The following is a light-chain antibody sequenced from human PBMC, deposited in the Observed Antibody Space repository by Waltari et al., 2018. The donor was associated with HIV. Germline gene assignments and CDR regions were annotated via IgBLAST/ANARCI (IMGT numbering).Light chain of an antibody. Sequence: QSALPQPRSVSGSPGPSVTISCTGTRSHVGGYNYVPWYQQHPGIAPILMIYEVSKRPSGVPDRFSGSKSGNTASLTISGLQAEDEAEYYCCSYAGSYTLGVFGGGTKLTVL. CDR2: EVS. J-gene: IGLJ3*02. CDR1: RSHVGGYNY. CDR3: CSYAGSYTLGV. V-gene: IGLV2-11*01.